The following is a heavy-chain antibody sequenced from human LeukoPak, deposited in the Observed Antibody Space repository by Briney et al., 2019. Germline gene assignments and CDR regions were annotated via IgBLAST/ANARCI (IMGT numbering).Heavy chain of an antibody. CDR3: ARGMEIAASNWFDP. D-gene: IGHD6-25*01. CDR1: GYSFTSYG. CDR2: ISAYNGDT. J-gene: IGHJ5*02. V-gene: IGHV1-18*01. Sequence: ASVKVSCKASGYSFTSYGFNWVRQAPGRGLEWMGWISAYNGDTNYAQTFQGRVTLTTDTSTSTAYMELTSLRSGDTAVYYCARGMEIAASNWFDPWGQGTLVTVSS.